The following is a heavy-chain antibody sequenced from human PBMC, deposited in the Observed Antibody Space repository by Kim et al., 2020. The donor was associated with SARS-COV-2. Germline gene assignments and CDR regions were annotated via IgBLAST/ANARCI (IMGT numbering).Heavy chain of an antibody. CDR1: GFTFSSYG. J-gene: IGHJ3*02. D-gene: IGHD1-26*01. CDR2: ISYDGSNK. V-gene: IGHV3-33*05. Sequence: GGSLRLSCAASGFTFSSYGMHWVRQAPGKGLEWVAVISYDGSNKYYADSVKGRFTISRDNSKNTLYLQMNSLRADDTAVYYCARPLGGNYFDAFDIWGQGTMVTVSS. CDR3: ARPLGGNYFDAFDI.